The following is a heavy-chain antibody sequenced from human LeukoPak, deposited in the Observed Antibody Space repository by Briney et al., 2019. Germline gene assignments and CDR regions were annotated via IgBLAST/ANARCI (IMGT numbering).Heavy chain of an antibody. D-gene: IGHD6-6*01. CDR2: IYYSGST. V-gene: IGHV4-31*03. CDR1: GGSISSGGYY. CDR3: ARRSEYSSSSGVNY. Sequence: SETLSLTCTVSGGSISSGGYYWSWIRQHPGKGLEWIGYIYYSGSTYYNPSLKSRVTMSVDTSKNQFSLNLISLTAADTAVYYCARRSEYSSSSGVNYWGQGTLVTVSS. J-gene: IGHJ4*02.